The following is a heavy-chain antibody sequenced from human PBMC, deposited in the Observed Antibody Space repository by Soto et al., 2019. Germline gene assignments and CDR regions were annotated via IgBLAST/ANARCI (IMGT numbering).Heavy chain of an antibody. D-gene: IGHD3-22*01. J-gene: IGHJ6*02. V-gene: IGHV3-23*01. CDR2: ISGSGGST. Sequence: EVQVLESGGGLVQPGGSLRLSCAASGFTFSSYAMSWVRQAPGKGLEWVSAISGSGGSTYYADSVKGRFTISRDNAKNTLFLQMNSLRAEDTAVYYCAKVITMIFDVIHYGMDVWGQGTTVTVSS. CDR3: AKVITMIFDVIHYGMDV. CDR1: GFTFSSYA.